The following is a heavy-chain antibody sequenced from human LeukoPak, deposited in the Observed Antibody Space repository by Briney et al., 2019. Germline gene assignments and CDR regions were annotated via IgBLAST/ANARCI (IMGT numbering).Heavy chain of an antibody. J-gene: IGHJ4*02. CDR2: MNPNSGNT. Sequence: ASVKVSCKASGYTFTSYDINWVRQATGQGLEWMGWMNPNSGNTGYAQKFQGRVTMTRNTSISTAYMELSSLRAEDTAVYYCAGPYCSGGTCYSGPLGWGQGTLVTVSS. CDR1: GYTFTSYD. D-gene: IGHD2-15*01. CDR3: AGPYCSGGTCYSGPLG. V-gene: IGHV1-8*01.